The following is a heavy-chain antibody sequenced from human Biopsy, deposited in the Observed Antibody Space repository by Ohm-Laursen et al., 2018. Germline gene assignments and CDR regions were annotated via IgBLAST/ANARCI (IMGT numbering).Heavy chain of an antibody. D-gene: IGHD6-19*01. Sequence: TLSLTCTVSGASVTSGSYYWSWLRQPPGKGLEWLGHISNIGSTNYNPSLKSRVTISVDTSKNHFSLKLTSVTAADTAVYYCARESALAGDFDSWGQGTLVTVSS. CDR2: ISNIGST. CDR1: GASVTSGSYY. CDR3: ARESALAGDFDS. V-gene: IGHV4-61*01. J-gene: IGHJ4*02.